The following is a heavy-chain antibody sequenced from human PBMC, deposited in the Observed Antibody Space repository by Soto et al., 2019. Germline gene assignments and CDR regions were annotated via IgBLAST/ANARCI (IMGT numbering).Heavy chain of an antibody. Sequence: ESGGGVVQPGRSLRLSCAASGFTFNNYAMHWVRQAPGKGLEWVAVISYDGNNQYYADSVKGRFAISRDNSKNTLYLQMNSLRDEDTAVYYCARDRVYYYDSSGYYNFEYWGQGSLVTVSS. CDR2: ISYDGNNQ. J-gene: IGHJ4*02. D-gene: IGHD3-22*01. CDR1: GFTFNNYA. CDR3: ARDRVYYYDSSGYYNFEY. V-gene: IGHV3-30*09.